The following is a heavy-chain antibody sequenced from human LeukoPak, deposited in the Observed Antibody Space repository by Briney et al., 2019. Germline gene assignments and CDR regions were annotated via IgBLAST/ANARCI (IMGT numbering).Heavy chain of an antibody. D-gene: IGHD3-10*01. CDR1: GFTFHSYG. Sequence: GGSLRLSCAASGFTFHSYGMHWVRQARGEGLEGVAVLSYDGSDKYYSDSVEGRFTISRDNSNNMLYLQMNSLRAEDTAVYYCARGPCYGSGTLDYWGQETLVTVSS. CDR2: LSYDGSDK. CDR3: ARGPCYGSGTLDY. V-gene: IGHV3-33*01. J-gene: IGHJ4*02.